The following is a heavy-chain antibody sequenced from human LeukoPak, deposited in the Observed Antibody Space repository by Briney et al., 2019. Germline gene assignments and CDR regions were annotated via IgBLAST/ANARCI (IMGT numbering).Heavy chain of an antibody. Sequence: SETLSHTCAVSGGSFSGYYRSWIRQPPGKGLEWIGEINHSGSTNYNPSLKSRVTISVDTSKNQFSLKLSSVTAADTAVYYCARGGMDIAAADFDYWGQVILVSVSS. CDR1: GGSFSGYY. D-gene: IGHD6-13*01. CDR2: INHSGST. V-gene: IGHV4-34*01. CDR3: ARGGMDIAAADFDY. J-gene: IGHJ4*02.